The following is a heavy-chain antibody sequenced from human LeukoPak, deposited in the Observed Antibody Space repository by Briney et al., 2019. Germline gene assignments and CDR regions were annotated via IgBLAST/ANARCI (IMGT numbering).Heavy chain of an antibody. Sequence: PSETLSLTCTVSGDSISRSTYYWAWIRQPPGKGLEWIGSVYYGRSPYFNPSLESRATISVDTSKNHFSLKMCSVTAADTAVYYCARSSGTGTFSYWGQGTLVTVSS. J-gene: IGHJ4*02. V-gene: IGHV4-39*02. CDR1: GDSISRSTYY. CDR3: ARSSGTGTFSY. D-gene: IGHD6-25*01. CDR2: VYYGRSP.